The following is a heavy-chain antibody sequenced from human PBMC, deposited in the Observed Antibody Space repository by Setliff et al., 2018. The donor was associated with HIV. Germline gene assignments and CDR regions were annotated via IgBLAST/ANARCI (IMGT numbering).Heavy chain of an antibody. CDR2: IIHSGTT. CDR3: ARKSYCGGDCRGSWFDP. V-gene: IGHV4-34*12. Sequence: PSETLSLTCAVYGGSFSGYYWSWIRQPPGKGLEWIGEIIHSGTTNYNPSLMSRVTISLDTSKNQFSLKLSSVTAADMAVYYCARKSYCGGDCRGSWFDPWGQGTLVTVSS. D-gene: IGHD2-21*02. CDR1: GGSFSGYY. J-gene: IGHJ5*02.